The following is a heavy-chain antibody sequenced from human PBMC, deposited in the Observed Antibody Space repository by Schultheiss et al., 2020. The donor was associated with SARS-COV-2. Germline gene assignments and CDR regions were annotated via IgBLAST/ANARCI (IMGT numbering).Heavy chain of an antibody. V-gene: IGHV3-23*01. CDR1: GFTFSSYA. J-gene: IGHJ3*02. D-gene: IGHD3-10*01. CDR2: ISGSGGST. CDR3: ARGDYYGSGSYWPHDSYDAFDI. Sequence: GSLRLSCAASGFTFSSYAMSWVRQAPGKGLEWVSAISGSGGSTYYADSVKGRFTISRDNSKNTLYLQMNSLRAEDTAVYYCARGDYYGSGSYWPHDSYDAFDIWGQGTMVTVSS.